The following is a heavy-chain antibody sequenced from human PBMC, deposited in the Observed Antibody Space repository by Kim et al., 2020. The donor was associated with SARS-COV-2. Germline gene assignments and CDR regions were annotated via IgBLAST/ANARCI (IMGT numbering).Heavy chain of an antibody. D-gene: IGHD6-6*01. V-gene: IGHV1-18*01. CDR2: ISAYNGNT. CDR3: ARDLLEYSSSSHYFDY. CDR1: GYTFTSYG. Sequence: ASVKVSCKASGYTFTSYGISWVRQAPGQGLEWMGWISAYNGNTNYAQKLQGRVTMTTDTSTSTAYMELRSLRSDDTAVYYCARDLLEYSSSSHYFDYWGQGTLVTVSS. J-gene: IGHJ4*02.